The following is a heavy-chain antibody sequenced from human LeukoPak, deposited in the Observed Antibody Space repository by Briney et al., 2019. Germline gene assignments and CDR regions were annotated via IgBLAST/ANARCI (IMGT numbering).Heavy chain of an antibody. CDR3: ARVSSSWYVNYYYYMDV. Sequence: GGSLRLSCTASGFTFSSYEMNWVRQAPGKGLEWVSYISSSGSTIYYADSVKGRFIISRDNAKNSLYLQMNSLRAEDTAVYYCARVSSSWYVNYYYYMDVWGKGTTVTVSS. J-gene: IGHJ6*03. CDR1: GFTFSSYE. V-gene: IGHV3-48*03. D-gene: IGHD6-13*01. CDR2: ISSSGSTI.